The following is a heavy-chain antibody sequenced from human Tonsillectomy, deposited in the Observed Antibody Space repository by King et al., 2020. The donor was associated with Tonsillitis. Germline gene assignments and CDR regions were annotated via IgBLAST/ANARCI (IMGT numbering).Heavy chain of an antibody. CDR1: GGSISSYY. Sequence: QLQESGPGLMKPSETLSLTCTVSGGSISSYYWCWIRQPPGKGLEWIGYIYDSGSTNYNPSLKSRVAISIDTSKTQFSLKVSSVTAADTAVYYCATYGLDYWGQGTLVTVSS. CDR2: IYDSGST. J-gene: IGHJ4*02. CDR3: ATYGLDY. D-gene: IGHD3-10*01. V-gene: IGHV4-59*01.